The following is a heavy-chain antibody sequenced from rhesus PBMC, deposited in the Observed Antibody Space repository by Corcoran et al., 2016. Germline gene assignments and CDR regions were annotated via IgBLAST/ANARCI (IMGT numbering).Heavy chain of an antibody. Sequence: EVQLVESGGGLVQPGGSLRLSCAAPGFTSGNSDLIWIRQAPGKGLVWVSYISIVGSIYYSDSVKGRVTIARDNAKNTLYLQMSSLRVEDTAVYYCAKDPYSYSSAYFDYWGQGVLVTVSS. V-gene: IGHV3S43*01. J-gene: IGHJ4*01. CDR3: AKDPYSYSSAYFDY. CDR1: GFTSGNSD. D-gene: IGHD5-12*01. CDR2: ISIVGSI.